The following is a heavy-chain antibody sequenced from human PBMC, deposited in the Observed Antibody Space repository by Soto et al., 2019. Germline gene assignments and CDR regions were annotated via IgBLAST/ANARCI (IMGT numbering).Heavy chain of an antibody. V-gene: IGHV1-8*01. Sequence: ASVKVSCKASGYTFTGYDINWVRQATGQGLEWMGWMNPHSGNTNYAQKFQGRVTMTRNTSISTAYMELSSLRSEDTAVYYCAKDRVVVLAAMAGGGYYYYGMDVWGQGTTVTVSS. CDR2: MNPHSGNT. CDR3: AKDRVVVLAAMAGGGYYYYGMDV. J-gene: IGHJ6*02. CDR1: GYTFTGYD. D-gene: IGHD2-15*01.